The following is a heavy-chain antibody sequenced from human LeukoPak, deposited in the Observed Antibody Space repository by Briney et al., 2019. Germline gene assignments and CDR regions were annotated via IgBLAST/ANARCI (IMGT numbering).Heavy chain of an antibody. CDR1: GFTFGDYA. D-gene: IGHD2-2*01. Sequence: GRSLRLSCTASGFTFGDYAMSWVRQAPGKGLEWVGFIRSKAYGGTTEYAASVKGRFTISRDDSKSIAHLQMNSLKTEDTAVYYCTREGDCSSTSCYRAVNWFDPWGQGTLVTVSS. CDR2: IRSKAYGGTT. CDR3: TREGDCSSTSCYRAVNWFDP. V-gene: IGHV3-49*04. J-gene: IGHJ5*02.